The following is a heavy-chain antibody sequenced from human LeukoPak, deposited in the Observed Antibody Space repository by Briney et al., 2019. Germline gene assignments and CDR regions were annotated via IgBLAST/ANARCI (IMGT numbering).Heavy chain of an antibody. D-gene: IGHD3-3*01. Sequence: GGSLRLSCAASGFTFSSYWMSWVRQAPGKGLEWVSGISDNAGSTYYADSLKGRFTIFRDNRKNTLYLQMNSLRAEDTAMYYCAKGQGGWLVSYFDYWGQGTLVTVSS. CDR1: GFTFSSYW. J-gene: IGHJ4*02. CDR2: ISDNAGST. V-gene: IGHV3-23*01. CDR3: AKGQGGWLVSYFDY.